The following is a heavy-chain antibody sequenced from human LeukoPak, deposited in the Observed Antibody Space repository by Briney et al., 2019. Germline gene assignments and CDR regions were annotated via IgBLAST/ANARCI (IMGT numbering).Heavy chain of an antibody. CDR2: IFYSGSM. CDR1: GGSISSGDYY. J-gene: IGHJ4*02. V-gene: IGHV4-30-4*01. Sequence: SETLSLTCTVSGGSISSGDYYWTSIRQPPGKGLGWMGYIFYSGSMYYNPSLKSRLTISVDTSKNQFSLKLRSVTAADTAVYYCARQTTVISFDYWGQGALVTVSS. D-gene: IGHD4-17*01. CDR3: ARQTTVISFDY.